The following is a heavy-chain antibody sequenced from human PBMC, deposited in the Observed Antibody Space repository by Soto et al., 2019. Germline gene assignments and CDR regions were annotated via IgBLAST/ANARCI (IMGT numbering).Heavy chain of an antibody. J-gene: IGHJ5*02. CDR1: GGSFSGYY. CDR3: ARGWSGLVIIRFDP. CDR2: VNHSGRT. Sequence: AETLSLTCAVYGGSFSGYYWCWIRQPSGKGLEWIGEVNHSGRTNYNPSLKSRVTISVDTSKNQFSLKLSSVTAADTAVYYCARGWSGLVIIRFDPWGQGTLVTVS. V-gene: IGHV4-34*01. D-gene: IGHD3-9*01.